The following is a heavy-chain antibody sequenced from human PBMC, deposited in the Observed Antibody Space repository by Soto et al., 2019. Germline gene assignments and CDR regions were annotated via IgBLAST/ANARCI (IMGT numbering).Heavy chain of an antibody. V-gene: IGHV5-10-1*01. CDR1: GYSFTSYW. CDR3: ARHHDDSLYYYGMDV. J-gene: IGHJ6*02. Sequence: GESLKISCKGSGYSFTSYWISWVRQMPGKGLEWMGRIDPSDSYTNYSPSFQGHVTISADKYISTAYLQWSSLKASDTAMYYCARHHDDSLYYYGMDVWGQGTTVTVS. CDR2: IDPSDSYT. D-gene: IGHD1-1*01.